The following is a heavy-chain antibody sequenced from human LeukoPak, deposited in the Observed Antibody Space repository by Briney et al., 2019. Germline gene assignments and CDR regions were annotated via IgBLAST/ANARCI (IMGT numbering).Heavy chain of an antibody. CDR3: TLYNY. Sequence: GASVKVSCKASGYTFTSYAMHWVRQAPGQRFEWVGCINTGNGHTEYSQEFQGRVTITSDTSVSTAYLELSSLRSQDMAIYYCTLYNYWGQGTLVTVSS. CDR1: GYTFTSYA. CDR2: INTGNGHT. J-gene: IGHJ4*02. V-gene: IGHV1-3*03. D-gene: IGHD2-2*02.